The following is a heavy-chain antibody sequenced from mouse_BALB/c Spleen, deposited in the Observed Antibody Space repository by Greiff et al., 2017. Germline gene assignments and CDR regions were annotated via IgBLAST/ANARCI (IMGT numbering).Heavy chain of an antibody. CDR3: ARAAYYGNYYAMDY. D-gene: IGHD2-10*01. CDR1: GFSLTGYG. J-gene: IGHJ4*01. V-gene: IGHV2-6-7*01. CDR2: IWGDGST. Sequence: VHLVESGPGLVAPSQSLSITCTVPGFSLTGYGVNWVRQPPGKGLEWLGMIWGDGSTDYNSALKSRLSISKDNSKSQVFLKMNRLQTDDTARYYCARAAYYGNYYAMDYWGQGTSVTVSA.